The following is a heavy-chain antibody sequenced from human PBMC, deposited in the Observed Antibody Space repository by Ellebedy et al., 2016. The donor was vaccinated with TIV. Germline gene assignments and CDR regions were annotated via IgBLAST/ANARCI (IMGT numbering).Heavy chain of an antibody. CDR3: ARGMGATLKFFDY. J-gene: IGHJ4*02. D-gene: IGHD1-26*01. CDR2: IRSDSNYI. V-gene: IGHV3-21*01. Sequence: GESLKISXAASGITLSSYSMNWLRQAPGKGLEWVSSIRSDSNYIYYADSVKGRFTISRDNAENSLYLQMNSLRAEDTAVYYCARGMGATLKFFDYWGLGTLVSVSS. CDR1: GITLSSYS.